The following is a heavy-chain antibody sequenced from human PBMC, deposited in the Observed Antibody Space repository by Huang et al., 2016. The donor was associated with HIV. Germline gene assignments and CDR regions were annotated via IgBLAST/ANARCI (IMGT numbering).Heavy chain of an antibody. D-gene: IGHD3-22*01. CDR2: INSEGRRS. V-gene: IGHV3-74*01. J-gene: IGHJ4*02. Sequence: EVQLVESGGGLVQPGGSLRLSCAASGFTFRSYWVPWVRQAPGKGLVLVSGINSEGRRSGYAGSVKGRFTIARDNAKNTLYLQMNSLRAEDTAVYYCVRDPRIQSWLNYFDYWGQGTLVSVSS. CDR3: VRDPRIQSWLNYFDY. CDR1: GFTFRSYW.